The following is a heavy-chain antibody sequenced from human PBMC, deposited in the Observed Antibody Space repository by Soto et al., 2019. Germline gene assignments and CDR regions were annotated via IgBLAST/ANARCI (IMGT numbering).Heavy chain of an antibody. D-gene: IGHD1-26*01. V-gene: IGHV3-23*01. CDR1: GFTFSSYA. Sequence: GGSLRLSCAVSGFTFSSYAMSWVGQAPGKGLEWVSSISGSGDNTYYADSVKGRFTISRDNSRNTLYLQMNSLRAEDTAVYYCGKGRSYYYYYGVDVWGQGTTVTVSS. CDR3: GKGRSYYYYYGVDV. J-gene: IGHJ6*02. CDR2: ISGSGDNT.